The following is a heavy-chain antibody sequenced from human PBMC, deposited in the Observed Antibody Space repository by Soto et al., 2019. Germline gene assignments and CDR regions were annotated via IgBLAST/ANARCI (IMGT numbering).Heavy chain of an antibody. CDR3: ARGQYYDSGGGFID. Sequence: QVQLVQSGAEVRKPGSSVKVSCKASGGTFSSYTINWVRQAPGQGLEWMGRIIPVLGMANLAQRFQGRLTSTADKSTTTADRQLSSLTAEDTAVYYCARGQYYDSGGGFIDWGQGTLVIVSS. J-gene: IGHJ4*02. V-gene: IGHV1-69*04. D-gene: IGHD3-10*01. CDR2: IIPVLGMA. CDR1: GGTFSSYT.